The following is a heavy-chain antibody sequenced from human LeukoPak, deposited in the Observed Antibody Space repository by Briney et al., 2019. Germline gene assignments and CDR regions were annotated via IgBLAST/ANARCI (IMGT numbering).Heavy chain of an antibody. Sequence: GGSLRLSCAASGFTFDDYAMHWVRQAPGKGLEWVSGISWNSGSIGYADSVKGRFTISRDNSKNSLYLQMNSLRTEDTALYYCTKETISKQWLEGGFDYWGQGTLVTVSS. CDR1: GFTFDDYA. D-gene: IGHD6-19*01. J-gene: IGHJ4*02. CDR2: ISWNSGSI. V-gene: IGHV3-9*01. CDR3: TKETISKQWLEGGFDY.